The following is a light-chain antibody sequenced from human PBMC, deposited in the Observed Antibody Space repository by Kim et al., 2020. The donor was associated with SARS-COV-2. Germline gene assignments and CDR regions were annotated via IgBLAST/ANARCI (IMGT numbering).Light chain of an antibody. V-gene: IGKV3-20*01. J-gene: IGKJ2*01. Sequence: SPGERATPSCRASQTISSNYLAWYQQKLGQAPRLLIYGVSRRATGMSDRFSGSGSGTDFTLTITRLEPEDSAVYYCHHYGSSPPYTFGQGTKLEI. CDR2: GVS. CDR1: QTISSNY. CDR3: HHYGSSPPYT.